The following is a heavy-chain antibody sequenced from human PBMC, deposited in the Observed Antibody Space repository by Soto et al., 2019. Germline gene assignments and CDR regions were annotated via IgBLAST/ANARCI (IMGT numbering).Heavy chain of an antibody. CDR2: IYPGDSDT. D-gene: IGHD1-1*01. V-gene: IGHV5-51*01. CDR1: GYSFTSYW. J-gene: IGHJ6*03. CDR3: ARHASVTPTTPYYYYMDV. Sequence: GESLKISCKGSGYSFTSYWIGWVRQMPGKGLEWMGIIYPGDSDTRYSPSFQGQVTISADKSISTAYLQWSSLKASDTAMCYCARHASVTPTTPYYYYMDVWGKGTTVTVSS.